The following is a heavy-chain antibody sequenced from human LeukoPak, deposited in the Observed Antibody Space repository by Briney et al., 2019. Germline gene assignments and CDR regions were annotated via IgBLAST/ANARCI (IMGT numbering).Heavy chain of an antibody. D-gene: IGHD1-7*01. CDR1: GFAFSTFA. CDR2: LSGNGVKT. CDR3: AKDLNYAFDY. J-gene: IGHJ4*02. Sequence: PGGSLRLSCAASGFAFSTFAMNWVRQAPGKGLEWVSALSGNGVKTYYADSVKGRFTISRDNSGNTLYLQMNSLRAEDTAIYFRAKDLNYAFDYWGQGAVVTVSS. V-gene: IGHV3-23*01.